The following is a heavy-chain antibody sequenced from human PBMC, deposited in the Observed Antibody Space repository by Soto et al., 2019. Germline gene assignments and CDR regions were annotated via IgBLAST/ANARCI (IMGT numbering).Heavy chain of an antibody. CDR2: ISGSGGST. Sequence: PGGSLRLSCAASGFTFSSYAMRWVRQAPGKGLEWVSTISGSGGSTYYADSVKGRFTISRDNSKNTLYLQMNSLRAEDTAVYYCAKGNQEYSSSFSGLRHWFAPWGQGTLVTVSS. D-gene: IGHD6-6*01. CDR3: AKGNQEYSSSFSGLRHWFAP. V-gene: IGHV3-23*01. CDR1: GFTFSSYA. J-gene: IGHJ5*02.